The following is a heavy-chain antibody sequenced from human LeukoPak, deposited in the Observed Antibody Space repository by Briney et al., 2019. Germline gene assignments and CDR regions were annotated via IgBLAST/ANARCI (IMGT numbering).Heavy chain of an antibody. CDR3: ARAFYPGYYSYMAV. D-gene: IGHD3-3*02. V-gene: IGHV4-59*01. J-gene: IGHJ6*03. Sequence: PSETPSLTCTVSGGSISPYYWSWIRQPPGKGLEWIGYSGSTNYNPSLKSRVTISVDTSKNQFSLKLSSVTAADTAVYYCARAFYPGYYSYMAVWGKGTTVTVSS. CDR2: SGST. CDR1: GGSISPYY.